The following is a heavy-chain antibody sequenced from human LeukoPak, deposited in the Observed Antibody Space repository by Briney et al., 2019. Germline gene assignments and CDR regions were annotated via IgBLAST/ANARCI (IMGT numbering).Heavy chain of an antibody. CDR3: ARVGYSSSWGTDFDY. CDR1: GYTFTNYG. CDR2: ISAYNGNT. J-gene: IGHJ4*02. Sequence: ASVKVSCKASGYTFTNYGISWVRQAPGQGLEWMGWISAYNGNTNYAQKLQGRVTMTTDTSTSTAYMELRSLRSDDTAVYYCARVGYSSSWGTDFDYWGQGTLVTVSS. D-gene: IGHD6-13*01. V-gene: IGHV1-18*01.